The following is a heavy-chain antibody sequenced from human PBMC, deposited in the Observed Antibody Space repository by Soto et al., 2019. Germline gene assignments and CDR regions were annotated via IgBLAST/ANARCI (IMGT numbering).Heavy chain of an antibody. J-gene: IGHJ5*02. Sequence: QVQLQESGPGLVKPSETLSLTCTVSGGSISSYYWSWIRQPPGKGLEWIGYIYYSGSTNYNPSLKSRVTILVDTSKNQFSLKLSSVTASDTAVYYCARHLGFCSITSCYPWFDPWGQGTLVTVSS. CDR3: ARHLGFCSITSCYPWFDP. D-gene: IGHD2-2*01. CDR2: IYYSGST. V-gene: IGHV4-59*08. CDR1: GGSISSYY.